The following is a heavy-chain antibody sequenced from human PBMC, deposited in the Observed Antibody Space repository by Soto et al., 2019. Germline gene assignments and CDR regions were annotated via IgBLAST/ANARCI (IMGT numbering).Heavy chain of an antibody. V-gene: IGHV4-34*01. CDR1: GGTLSGNY. CDR3: ARGRSYGYFSNWFDP. J-gene: IGHJ5*02. D-gene: IGHD3-16*01. Sequence: SETLSLTCAVYGGTLSGNYWSWIRQPPGKGLEWIGEINHSGSTNYNPSLKSRVTISVDTSKNQFSLDLSSVTAADTAVYFCARGRSYGYFSNWFDPWGQGDLVTVSS. CDR2: INHSGST.